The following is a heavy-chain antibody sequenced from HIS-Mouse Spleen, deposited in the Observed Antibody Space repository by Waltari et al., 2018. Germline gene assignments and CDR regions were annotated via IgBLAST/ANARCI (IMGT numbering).Heavy chain of an antibody. V-gene: IGHV4-39*07. D-gene: IGHD6-13*01. CDR1: VGSISTSTYY. J-gene: IGHJ2*01. Sequence: QLQLPESGAGLVEPSETLSVTCTVSVGSISTSTYYWVWVRQPPGKGLEWIGSIYYSGSTYYNPSLKSRVTISVDTSKNQFSLKLSSVTAADTAVYYCAREIPYSSSWYDWYFDLWGRGTLVTVSS. CDR3: AREIPYSSSWYDWYFDL. CDR2: IYYSGST.